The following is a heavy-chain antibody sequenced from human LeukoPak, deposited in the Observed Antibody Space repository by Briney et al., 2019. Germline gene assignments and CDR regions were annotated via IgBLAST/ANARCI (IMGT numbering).Heavy chain of an antibody. CDR2: IKSDGSEK. CDR3: AREGIVAQNWFDP. CDR1: GFTFSDHW. D-gene: IGHD1-26*01. V-gene: IGHV3-7*01. Sequence: GGSLRLSCAASGFTFSDHWMNWVRQAPGKGLEWVANIKSDGSEKHYVDSVKGRFTISRDNTKNSLYLQMNSLRAEDTAVYYCAREGIVAQNWFDPWGQGTLVTVSS. J-gene: IGHJ5*02.